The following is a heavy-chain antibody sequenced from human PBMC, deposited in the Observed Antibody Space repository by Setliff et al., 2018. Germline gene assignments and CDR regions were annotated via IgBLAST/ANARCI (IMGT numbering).Heavy chain of an antibody. CDR3: AKENHFWGGYPNYFRLYYLDF. Sequence: GGSLRLSCETSGFTFSDSGMQWVRQAPGRGLEWVAFLRSAGTTRYQSDSMKARFTISRDNSKNTLYLQMNSLRPEDTAVYFCAKENHFWGGYPNYFRLYYLDFWGPGTLVTVSS. V-gene: IGHV3-30*02. J-gene: IGHJ4*02. CDR2: LRSAGTTR. D-gene: IGHD3-3*02. CDR1: GFTFSDSG.